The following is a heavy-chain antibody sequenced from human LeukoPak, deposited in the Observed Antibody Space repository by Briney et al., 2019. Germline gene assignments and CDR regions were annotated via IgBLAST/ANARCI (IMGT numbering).Heavy chain of an antibody. CDR1: GGSISSGSYY. J-gene: IGHJ4*02. Sequence: PSETLSLTCTVSGGSISSGSYYWSWLRQPAGKGLEWIGRIYTSGSTNYNPSLKSRVTISVDTSKNQFSLKLSSVTAADTAVYYCARGSGSYYDWGQGTLVTVSS. CDR2: IYTSGST. D-gene: IGHD1-26*01. CDR3: ARGSGSYYD. V-gene: IGHV4-61*02.